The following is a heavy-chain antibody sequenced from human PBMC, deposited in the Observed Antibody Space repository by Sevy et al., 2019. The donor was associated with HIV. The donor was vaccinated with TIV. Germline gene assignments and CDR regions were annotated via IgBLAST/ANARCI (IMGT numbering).Heavy chain of an antibody. V-gene: IGHV4-61*08. J-gene: IGHJ6*02. D-gene: IGHD3-9*01. CDR1: GVSVSSGEYY. CDR2: VYFSGYT. CDR3: ATDQYYDIVTGLFGVDV. Sequence: SETLSLTCTVSGVSVSSGEYYWTWIRQPPGKGLEWIGYVYFSGYTNYNPSLKSRVIISIDTSKNQFSLKLSSVTAADTAVYYCATDQYYDIVTGLFGVDVWGQGTTVTVSS.